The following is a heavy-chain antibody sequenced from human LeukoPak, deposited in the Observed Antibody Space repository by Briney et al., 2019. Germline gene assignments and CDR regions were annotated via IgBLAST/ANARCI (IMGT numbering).Heavy chain of an antibody. Sequence: SGPTLVKPTQTLTLTCTFSGFSLSTSGVGVGWIRQPPGKALEWLALIYWNDDKRYSPSLKSRLTITKDTSKNQVVLTMTNMDPVDAATYYCAHRGANTLRYFDWLFIPYFDYWGQGTLVTVSS. CDR3: AHRGANTLRYFDWLFIPYFDY. CDR2: IYWNDDK. D-gene: IGHD3-9*01. J-gene: IGHJ4*02. V-gene: IGHV2-5*01. CDR1: GFSLSTSGVG.